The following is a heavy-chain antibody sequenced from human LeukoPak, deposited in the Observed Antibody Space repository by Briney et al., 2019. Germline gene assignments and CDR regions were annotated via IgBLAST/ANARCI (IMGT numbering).Heavy chain of an antibody. J-gene: IGHJ4*02. V-gene: IGHV1-2*02. D-gene: IGHD3-3*02. CDR1: GYTFTGYY. CDR3: ARIGSFSD. Sequence: ASVKVSCKASGYTFTGYYIHWLRQAPGQGLEWMGWINPNSGGTNYAQKFQGRFTMTRDSSISTAYMELSRLRSDDTAVYYCARIGSFSDWGQGTLVTVSS. CDR2: INPNSGGT.